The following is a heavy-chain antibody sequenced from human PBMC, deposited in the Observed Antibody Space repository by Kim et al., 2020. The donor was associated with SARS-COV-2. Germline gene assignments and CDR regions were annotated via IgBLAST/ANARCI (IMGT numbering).Heavy chain of an antibody. D-gene: IGHD3-10*01. CDR3: ARDRAYYGSGSSSHIDP. Sequence: SETLSLTCTVSGGSISSSSYYWGWIRQPPGKGLEWIGSIYYSGSTYYNPSLKSRVTISVDTSKNQFSLKLSSVTAADTAVYYCARDRAYYGSGSSSHIDP. CDR1: GGSISSSSYY. V-gene: IGHV4-39*07. J-gene: IGHJ5*02. CDR2: IYYSGST.